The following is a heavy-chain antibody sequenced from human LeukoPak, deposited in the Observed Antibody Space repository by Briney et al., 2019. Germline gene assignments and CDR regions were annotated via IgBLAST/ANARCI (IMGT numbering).Heavy chain of an antibody. CDR1: GGTFSSYA. Sequence: SVKVSCKASGGTFSSYAISWVRQAPGQGLEWMGGIIPIFGTANYAQKFQGRVTITADETTSTACMELSSLRSEDTAVYYCARLMGLYDSSGYSFDPWGQGTLVTVSS. V-gene: IGHV1-69*13. CDR2: IIPIFGTA. D-gene: IGHD3-22*01. CDR3: ARLMGLYDSSGYSFDP. J-gene: IGHJ5*02.